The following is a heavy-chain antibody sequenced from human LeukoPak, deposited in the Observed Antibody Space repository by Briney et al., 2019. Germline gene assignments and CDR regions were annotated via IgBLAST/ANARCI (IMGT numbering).Heavy chain of an antibody. J-gene: IGHJ4*02. CDR3: AAGGFYDLLPY. Sequence: ASVKVSCKVSGYNLTELSMHWGRQAPGKGLGWMGGFDPGDGAMVCAQRFQGRVTMTEDTSTDTVYMELSSLKSEDTAVYYCAAGGFYDLLPYWGQGTLVTVSS. D-gene: IGHD3-3*01. CDR2: FDPGDGAM. CDR1: GYNLTELS. V-gene: IGHV1-24*01.